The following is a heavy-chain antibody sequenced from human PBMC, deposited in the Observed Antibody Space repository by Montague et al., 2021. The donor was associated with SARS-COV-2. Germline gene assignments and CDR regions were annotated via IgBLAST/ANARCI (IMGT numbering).Heavy chain of an antibody. CDR2: IYYTGNT. Sequence: SETLSLTCTVSGGSITNNIDYWAWIRQPPGKGLEWIGSIYYTGNTXYNPSLKSQVTISVVTSKNHFTLKLSSVTAAETAVYYCARLKRYFDSSGSPSAFDFWGQGTKVTVSS. J-gene: IGHJ3*01. V-gene: IGHV4-39*02. CDR1: GGSITNNIDY. D-gene: IGHD3-22*01. CDR3: ARLKRYFDSSGSPSAFDF.